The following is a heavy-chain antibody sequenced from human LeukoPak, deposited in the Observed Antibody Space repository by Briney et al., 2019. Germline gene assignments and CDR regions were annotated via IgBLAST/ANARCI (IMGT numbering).Heavy chain of an antibody. CDR2: IWYDGSNK. CDR3: ARDPSAGGGNYLEN. V-gene: IGHV3-33*01. J-gene: IGHJ4*02. D-gene: IGHD4-23*01. CDR1: GFTFGSSG. Sequence: PGGSLRLSCAAPGFTFGSSGMHWVRQAPGKGPEWVAVIWYDGSNKYYAHSVKGRFTISRDNSKNTLYLQMNSLRAEDTALYYCARDPSAGGGNYLENWGQGTLVTVSS.